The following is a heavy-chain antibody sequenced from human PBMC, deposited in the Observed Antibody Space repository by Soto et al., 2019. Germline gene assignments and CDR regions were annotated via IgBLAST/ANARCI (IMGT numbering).Heavy chain of an antibody. D-gene: IGHD6-19*01. J-gene: IGHJ4*02. CDR1: GFTFRNYE. CDR2: ISHSGGTI. Sequence: EVQLVESGGDLVQPGGSLRLSCAGSGFTFRNYEMNWVRQAPGKGLEWLSHISHSGGTIYYADSVKGRFTISRDNTKNSLYLQMNSLRADDTAIYYCARGTDSTGWYDNHCLDYWGQGTLVTVSS. V-gene: IGHV3-48*03. CDR3: ARGTDSTGWYDNHCLDY.